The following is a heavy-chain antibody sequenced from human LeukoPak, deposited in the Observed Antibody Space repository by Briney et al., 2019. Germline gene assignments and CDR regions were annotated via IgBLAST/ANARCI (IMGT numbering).Heavy chain of an antibody. J-gene: IGHJ1*01. CDR3: ARVNVSAESSGWYPSRTAEYFQH. CDR1: GGSISSSSYY. V-gene: IGHV4-39*07. CDR2: IYYSGST. Sequence: SETLSLTCTVSGGSISSSSYYWGWIRQPPGKGLEWIGSIYYSGSTYYNPSLKSRVTISVDTSKNQFSLKLSSVTAADTAVYYCARVNVSAESSGWYPSRTAEYFQHWGQGTLVTVSS. D-gene: IGHD6-19*01.